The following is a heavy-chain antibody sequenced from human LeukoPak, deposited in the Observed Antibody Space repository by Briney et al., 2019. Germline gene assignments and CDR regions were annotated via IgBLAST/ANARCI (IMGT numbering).Heavy chain of an antibody. CDR1: GGSISSYY. J-gene: IGHJ4*02. CDR2: IFYSGST. Sequence: PSETLSLTCTASGGSISSYYWSWIRQPPGKGLEWIGCIFYSGSTNYNPPLKSRVTISVDTSKNQFSLKLSSVTAADTAVYYCARRAYSSGWYYFDYWGQGTLVTVSS. CDR3: ARRAYSSGWYYFDY. V-gene: IGHV4-59*08. D-gene: IGHD6-19*01.